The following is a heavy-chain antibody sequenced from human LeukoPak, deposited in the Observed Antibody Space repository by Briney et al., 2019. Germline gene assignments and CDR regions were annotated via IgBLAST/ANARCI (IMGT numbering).Heavy chain of an antibody. J-gene: IGHJ4*02. Sequence: GGSLRLSCTASGFIFGDYAMSWVRQAPGKGLEWVGFIRSKAYGGTTEYAASVKGRFTISRDDSKSIAYLQMNSLKTEDTAVYYCTSGSYGYYFDYWGQGTLVTVSS. V-gene: IGHV3-49*04. D-gene: IGHD1-26*01. CDR1: GFIFGDYA. CDR3: TSGSYGYYFDY. CDR2: IRSKAYGGTT.